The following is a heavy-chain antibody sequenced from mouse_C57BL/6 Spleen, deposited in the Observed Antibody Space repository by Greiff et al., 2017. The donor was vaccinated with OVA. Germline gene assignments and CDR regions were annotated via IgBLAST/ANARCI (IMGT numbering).Heavy chain of an antibody. CDR3: VPQGDYYRAWFAY. J-gene: IGHJ3*01. CDR1: GYTFTSYW. D-gene: IGHD2-14*01. V-gene: IGHV1-53*01. Sequence: QVHVKQPGTELVKPGASVKLSCKASGYTFTSYWMHWVKQRPGQGLEWIGNINPSNGGTNYNEKFKSKATLTVDKSSSTAYMQLSSLTSEDSAVYYCVPQGDYYRAWFAYWGQGTLVTVSA. CDR2: INPSNGGT.